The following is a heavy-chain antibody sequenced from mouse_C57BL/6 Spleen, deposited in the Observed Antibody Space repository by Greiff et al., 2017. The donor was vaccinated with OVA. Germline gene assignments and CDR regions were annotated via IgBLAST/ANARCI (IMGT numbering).Heavy chain of an antibody. J-gene: IGHJ1*03. V-gene: IGHV5-17*01. CDR2: ISSGSSTI. CDR3: ARKGEDDGYYDWYFDV. CDR1: GFTFSDYG. Sequence: EVMLVESGGGLVKPGGSLKLSCAASGFTFSDYGMHWVRQAPEKGLEWVAYISSGSSTIYYADTVKGRFTISRDNAKNTLFRQMTSLRSEDTARYYCARKGEDDGYYDWYFDVWGTGTTVTVSS. D-gene: IGHD2-3*01.